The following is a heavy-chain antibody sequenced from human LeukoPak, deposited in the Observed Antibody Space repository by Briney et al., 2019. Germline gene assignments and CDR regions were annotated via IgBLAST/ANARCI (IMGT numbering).Heavy chain of an antibody. J-gene: IGHJ4*02. V-gene: IGHV6-1*01. D-gene: IGHD6-19*01. Sequence: SQTLSLTCAISGDSVSSNSAAWNWIRQSPSRGLEWLGRTYYRSTWLNDYTGSLKSRISINPDTSKNQFSLQLNSVTPEDTAVHYCAREPHGSGLLFDYWGRGTLVTVSS. CDR1: GDSVSSNSAA. CDR3: AREPHGSGLLFDY. CDR2: TYYRSTWLN.